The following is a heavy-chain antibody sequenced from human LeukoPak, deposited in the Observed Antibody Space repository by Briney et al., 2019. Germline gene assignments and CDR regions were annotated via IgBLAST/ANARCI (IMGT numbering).Heavy chain of an antibody. J-gene: IGHJ4*01. CDR2: INPEGSEE. V-gene: IGHV3-7*01. Sequence: GGSLRLSCETSGFTFSDYWMSWVRQAPGKGLEWVANINPEGSEENYMDSVKGRFIISRDNVKKSLYLQMNSLTVDDTAVYYCARPAPSNSGGGTDHWGQGTLVTVSS. CDR3: ARPAPSNSGGGTDH. CDR1: GFTFSDYW. D-gene: IGHD5-12*01.